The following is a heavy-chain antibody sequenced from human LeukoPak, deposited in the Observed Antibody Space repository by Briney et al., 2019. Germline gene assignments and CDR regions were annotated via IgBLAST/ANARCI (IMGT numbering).Heavy chain of an antibody. CDR1: GFTFSGYA. D-gene: IGHD4-11*01. CDR2: ISGSGGST. J-gene: IGHJ4*02. Sequence: GGSLRLSCAASGFTFSGYAMSWVRQAPGKGLEWVSAISGSGGSTYYADSVKGRFTIPRDNSKNTLYLQMNSLRAEDTAVYYCAKDFYSNYGAYWGQGTLITVSS. CDR3: AKDFYSNYGAY. V-gene: IGHV3-23*01.